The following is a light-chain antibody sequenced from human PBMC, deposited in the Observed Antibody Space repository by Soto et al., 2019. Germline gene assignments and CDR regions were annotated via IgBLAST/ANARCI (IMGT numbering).Light chain of an antibody. V-gene: IGLV8-61*01. CDR2: STN. CDR3: AVHMGSGIWV. J-gene: IGLJ3*02. CDR1: SGSVSTGYF. Sequence: QTVVTQEPSFSVSPGGTVTLTCGLSSGSVSTGYFPSWYQQTPGQAPRTLIYSTNARSSGVPDRFSGSILGNKAALTITGAQAYDESDYYCAVHMGSGIWVFGGGTKLTVL.